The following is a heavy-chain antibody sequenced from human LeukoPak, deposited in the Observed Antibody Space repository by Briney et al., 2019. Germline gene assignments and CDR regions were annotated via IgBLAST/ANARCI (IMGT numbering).Heavy chain of an antibody. Sequence: ASVKVSCKASGYTFTSYYMHWVRQAPGQGLEWMGIISPSGGSTSYAQKFQGRVTMTRDTSTSTVYMELSSLRSEDTAVYYCARAMTGPASLYYFDYWGQGTLVTVSS. J-gene: IGHJ4*02. CDR1: GYTFTSYY. V-gene: IGHV1-46*01. CDR3: ARAMTGPASLYYFDY. CDR2: ISPSGGST. D-gene: IGHD3-9*01.